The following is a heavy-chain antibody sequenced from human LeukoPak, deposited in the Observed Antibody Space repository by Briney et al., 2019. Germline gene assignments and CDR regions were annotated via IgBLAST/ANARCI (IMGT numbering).Heavy chain of an antibody. CDR1: GDSISSYY. CDR3: ARALNPLPGTYYFDY. J-gene: IGHJ4*02. Sequence: SETLSLTCTVSGDSISSYYWSWIRQPPGKGLEWIGYIYFSGITNYNPSLKSRVTISLDTSKNQFSLSLSSVTAADTALYYCARALNPLPGTYYFDYWGQGTLVTVSS. CDR2: IYFSGIT. D-gene: IGHD2-15*01. V-gene: IGHV4-59*12.